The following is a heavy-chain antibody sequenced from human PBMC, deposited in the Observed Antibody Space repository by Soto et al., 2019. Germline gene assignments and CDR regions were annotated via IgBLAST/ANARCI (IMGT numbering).Heavy chain of an antibody. CDR1: GFTLTTYG. J-gene: IGHJ4*02. V-gene: IGHV3-30*18. Sequence: LRLSCAASGFTLTTYGMHWVRQAPGKGLEWVAAMSYDGTKEYYADSVKGRFTISRDSSRNTLFLQLNSLRAEDTAVYYCTKEFGSTWIDHWGEGTLVTVSS. D-gene: IGHD6-13*01. CDR2: MSYDGTKE. CDR3: TKEFGSTWIDH.